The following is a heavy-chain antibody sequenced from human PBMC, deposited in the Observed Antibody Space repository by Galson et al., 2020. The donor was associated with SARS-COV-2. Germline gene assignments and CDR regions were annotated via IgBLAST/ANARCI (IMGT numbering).Heavy chain of an antibody. D-gene: IGHD2-8*02. CDR2: ISSSGYSI. V-gene: IGHV3-48*02. J-gene: IGHJ4*02. Sequence: GESLKISCAASGFTFSSYRINWVRQAPGKGLEWVSYISSSGYSIYYADSVKGRFTISRDNAENSLYLQMNSLRDEDTAVYYCARDPTGGYFTGGLQGGTVGYFGYWGQGTLVTVSS. CDR3: ARDPTGGYFTGGLQGGTVGYFGY. CDR1: GFTFSSYR.